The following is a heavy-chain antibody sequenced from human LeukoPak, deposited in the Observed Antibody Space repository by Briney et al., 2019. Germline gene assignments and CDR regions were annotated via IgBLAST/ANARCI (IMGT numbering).Heavy chain of an antibody. V-gene: IGHV1-69*05. CDR1: GGTFSSYA. CDR3: ARESLPAAINYYYYMDV. J-gene: IGHJ6*03. CDR2: IIPIFGTA. D-gene: IGHD2-2*01. Sequence: GASVKVSCKASGGTFSSYAISWVRQAPGQGLEWMGRIIPIFGTANYAQKFQGRVTITTDESTSTAYMELSSLRSGDTAVYYCARESLPAAINYYYYMDVWGKGTTVTVSS.